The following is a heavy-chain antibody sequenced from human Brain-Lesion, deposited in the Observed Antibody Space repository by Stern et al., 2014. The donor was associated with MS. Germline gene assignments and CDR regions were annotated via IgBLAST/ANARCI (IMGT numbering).Heavy chain of an antibody. CDR1: GYIFTSYY. CDR2: INPNTGGT. CDR3: ARDQRGITIFGVVTDYYYLGMDV. Sequence: QVQLVESGAEVKKPGASVKVSCKTSGYIFTSYYIHWVRQAPGQGLEWMAWINPNTGGTKYAQNVQGRVTMSRDTSISTAYVELSSLTSDDTAVYYCARDQRGITIFGVVTDYYYLGMDVWGQGTTVTVSS. D-gene: IGHD3-3*01. V-gene: IGHV1-2*02. J-gene: IGHJ6*02.